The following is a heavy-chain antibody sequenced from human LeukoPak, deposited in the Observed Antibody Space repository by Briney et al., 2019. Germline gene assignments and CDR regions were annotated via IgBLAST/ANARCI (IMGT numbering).Heavy chain of an antibody. V-gene: IGHV3-48*01. CDR2: ISSSSSTI. Sequence: GGSLRLSCAASGFTFSSYSMNWVRQAPGKGLEWVSYISSSSSTIYYADSVKGRFTISRDNAKNSLYLQMNSLRAEDTAVYYCARGNRGGWGIYYYGMDVWGQGTTVTVSS. J-gene: IGHJ6*02. D-gene: IGHD6-19*01. CDR3: ARGNRGGWGIYYYGMDV. CDR1: GFTFSSYS.